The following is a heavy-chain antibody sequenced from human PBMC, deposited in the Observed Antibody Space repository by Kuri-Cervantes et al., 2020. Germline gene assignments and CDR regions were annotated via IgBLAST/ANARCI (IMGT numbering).Heavy chain of an antibody. CDR2: IYYSGST. J-gene: IGHJ5*02. V-gene: IGHV4-39*01. D-gene: IGHD6-13*01. Sequence: ESLKISCTVSGGSISSSSYYWGWIRQPPGKGLEWIGSIYYSGSTYYNPSLKSRVTISVDTSKNQFSLKLSSVTAADTAVYYCARRETLIPGIAAAGGGGFDPWGQGTLVTVSS. CDR3: ARRETLIPGIAAAGGGGFDP. CDR1: GGSISSSSYY.